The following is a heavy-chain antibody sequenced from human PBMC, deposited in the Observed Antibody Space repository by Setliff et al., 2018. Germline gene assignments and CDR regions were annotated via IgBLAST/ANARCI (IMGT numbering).Heavy chain of an antibody. CDR2: IYYSGST. D-gene: IGHD3-22*01. Sequence: SETLSLTCTVSGGSISSSSYYWGWIRQPPGKGLEWIGSIYYSGSTYYNPSLKSRVSISVDTSKNQFSLKLSSVTAADTAVYYCAKGFDSSGYHYYYYYGMDVWGQGTTVTVSS. CDR3: AKGFDSSGYHYYYYYGMDV. V-gene: IGHV4-39*07. J-gene: IGHJ6*02. CDR1: GGSISSSSYY.